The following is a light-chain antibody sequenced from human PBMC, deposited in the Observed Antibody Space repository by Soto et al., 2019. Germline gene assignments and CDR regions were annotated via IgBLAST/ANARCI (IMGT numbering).Light chain of an antibody. CDR3: QQYKSFSLT. J-gene: IGKJ4*01. CDR1: QSISNW. Sequence: DIQMTQSPSTLSASVGDRVTITCRASQSISNWLAWYQQKPGKAPKLLIYKTSNLDSGVPSRFNGSGSGTEFSLTISSLQPYDFATYYCQQYKSFSLTFGGGTRVEVK. V-gene: IGKV1-5*03. CDR2: KTS.